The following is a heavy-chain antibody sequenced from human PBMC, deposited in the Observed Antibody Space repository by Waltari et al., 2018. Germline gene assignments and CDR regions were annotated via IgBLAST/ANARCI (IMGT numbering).Heavy chain of an antibody. D-gene: IGHD4-17*01. V-gene: IGHV3-21*02. CDR1: GYAFSDYT. Sequence: EVEVVESGGGVVKPGVSLRLSCVACGYAFSDYTMDWVRQAPGKGLGWVSSVSSRSTFIYYADSVDGRFTISRDNAKNSVYLEMNSLRAEDTAIYYCTRERWVPDHWGQGTLVTVSS. J-gene: IGHJ4*02. CDR2: VSSRSTFI. CDR3: TRERWVPDH.